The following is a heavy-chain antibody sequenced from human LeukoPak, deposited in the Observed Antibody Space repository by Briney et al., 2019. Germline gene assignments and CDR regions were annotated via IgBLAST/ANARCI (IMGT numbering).Heavy chain of an antibody. CDR1: GGSFSGYY. CDR3: ARTLIRVIAAAAIDY. D-gene: IGHD6-13*01. V-gene: IGHV4-34*01. CDR2: INHSGST. Sequence: PSETLSLTCAVYGGSFSGYYWSWIRQPPGKGLEWIGEINHSGSTNYNPSLKSRVTISVDTSKNQFSLKLNSVTAADTAVYYCARTLIRVIAAAAIDYWGQGTLVTVSS. J-gene: IGHJ4*02.